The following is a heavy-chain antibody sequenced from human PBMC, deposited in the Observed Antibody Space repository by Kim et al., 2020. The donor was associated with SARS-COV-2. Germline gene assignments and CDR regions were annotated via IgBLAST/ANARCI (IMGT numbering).Heavy chain of an antibody. Sequence: GGSLRLSCAASGFTFTDYSINWVRQAPGKGLEWVSSICSSSSIIYYSVSVEGRFTISRDNTKNTVFLQMNSLTAEDTAVYYCARDPGRGLAGVRFGMDAWGQGTTVIVPS. J-gene: IGHJ6*02. CDR1: GFTFTDYS. D-gene: IGHD2-15*01. V-gene: IGHV3-21*01. CDR3: ARDPGRGLAGVRFGMDA. CDR2: ICSSSSII.